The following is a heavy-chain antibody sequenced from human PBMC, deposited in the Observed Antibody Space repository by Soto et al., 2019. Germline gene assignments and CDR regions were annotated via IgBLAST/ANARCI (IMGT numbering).Heavy chain of an antibody. J-gene: IGHJ4*02. CDR1: GFTFGSAW. Sequence: EVQLVESGGGLVKPGDSLRLSCAASGFTFGSAWMNWVRQAPGKGLEWVGRIKSKTEGETTDYAAPVKGRFTISRDDSKTPLFLQMNNLKTEDTAVYYCRWFHYWGQGTLVTVSS. CDR2: IKSKTEGETT. CDR3: RWFHY. D-gene: IGHD3-10*01. V-gene: IGHV3-15*07.